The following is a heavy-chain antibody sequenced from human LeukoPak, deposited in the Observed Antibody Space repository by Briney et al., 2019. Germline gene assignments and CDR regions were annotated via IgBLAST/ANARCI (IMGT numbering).Heavy chain of an antibody. D-gene: IGHD6-13*01. CDR3: ARDHLLPGIAAAAKKFDP. CDR2: INPNSGGT. CDR1: GYTFTGYY. V-gene: IGHV1-2*02. J-gene: IGHJ5*02. Sequence: ASVKVSCKASGYTFTGYYMHWVRQAPGQGLEWMGWINPNSGGTNYAQKFQGRVTMTRDTSISTAYMELSSLRSEDTAVYYCARDHLLPGIAAAAKKFDPWGQGTLVTVSS.